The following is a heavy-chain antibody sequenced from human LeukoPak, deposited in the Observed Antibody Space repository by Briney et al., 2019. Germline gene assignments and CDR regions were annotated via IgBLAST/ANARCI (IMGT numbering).Heavy chain of an antibody. D-gene: IGHD4-23*01. V-gene: IGHV4-34*01. CDR2: INHSGST. CDR3: ARGHPSTVVTPLGVYYYYYMDV. J-gene: IGHJ6*03. CDR1: GGSFSGYY. Sequence: PSETLSLTCAVYGGSFSGYYWSWIRQPPGKGLEWIGEINHSGSTNYNPSLKSRVTISVDTSKNQFSLKLSSVTAADTAVYYCARGHPSTVVTPLGVYYYYYMDVWGKGTTVTVSS.